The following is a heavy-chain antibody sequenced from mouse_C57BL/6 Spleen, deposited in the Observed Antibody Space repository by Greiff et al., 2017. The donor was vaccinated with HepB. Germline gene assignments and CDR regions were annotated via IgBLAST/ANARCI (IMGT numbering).Heavy chain of an antibody. V-gene: IGHV7-3*01. CDR3: ARYIGGSSYGNWYFDV. Sequence: EVMLVESGGGLVQPGGSLSLSCAASGFTFTDYYMSWVRQPPGKALEWLGFIRNKANGYTTEYSASVKGRFTISRDNSQSILYLQMNALRAEDSATYYCARYIGGSSYGNWYFDVWGTGTTVTVSS. D-gene: IGHD1-1*01. J-gene: IGHJ1*03. CDR2: IRNKANGYTT. CDR1: GFTFTDYY.